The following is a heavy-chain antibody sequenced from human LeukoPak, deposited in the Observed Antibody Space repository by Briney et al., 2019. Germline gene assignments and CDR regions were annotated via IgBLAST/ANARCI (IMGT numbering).Heavy chain of an antibody. CDR2: ISSSSIYI. V-gene: IGHV3-21*04. CDR1: GFTFSRYS. J-gene: IGHJ3*02. Sequence: PGGSLRLSCAASGFTFSRYSMNWVRQAPGKGLEWVSSISSSSIYIYYADSVKGRFTISRDNAKNSLYLQMNSLRAEDTAVYYCARELREHGVFDIWGQGTMVTVSS. CDR3: ARELREHGVFDI. D-gene: IGHD1-26*01.